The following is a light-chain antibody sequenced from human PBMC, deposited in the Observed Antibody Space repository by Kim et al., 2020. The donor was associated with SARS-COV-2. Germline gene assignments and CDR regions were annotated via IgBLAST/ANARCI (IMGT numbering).Light chain of an antibody. V-gene: IGKV3-20*01. CDR2: GAS. Sequence: EIVLTQSPGTLSLSPGERATLSCRASQSVSNSYLAWYQQKPGQAPRLLIYGASSRATGIPDRFSASGCGTDFTLIISRLEPEDFAVYYCQQYGSSPRTFGQGTKVDIK. J-gene: IGKJ1*01. CDR3: QQYGSSPRT. CDR1: QSVSNSY.